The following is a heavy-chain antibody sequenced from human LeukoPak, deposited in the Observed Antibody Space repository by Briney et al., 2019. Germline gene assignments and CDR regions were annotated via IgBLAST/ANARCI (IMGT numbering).Heavy chain of an antibody. D-gene: IGHD3-10*01. Sequence: SGALSLTCAVSGGSISSSNWWGWVRQPPGKGLEWIGEIYHSGSTNYNPSLKSRVTISVDKSKNQFSLKLSSVTAADTAVYYSARGGAYTRSGSYSPWYFDYWGQGTLVTVSS. J-gene: IGHJ4*02. V-gene: IGHV4-4*02. CDR2: IYHSGST. CDR1: GGSISSSNW. CDR3: ARGGAYTRSGSYSPWYFDY.